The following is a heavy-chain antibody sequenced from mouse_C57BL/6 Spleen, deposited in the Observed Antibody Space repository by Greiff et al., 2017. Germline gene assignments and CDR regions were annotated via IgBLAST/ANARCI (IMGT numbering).Heavy chain of an antibody. CDR3: ARRGNYCGSSYGDFDY. J-gene: IGHJ2*01. V-gene: IGHV1-26*01. Sequence: EVQLQQSGPELVQPGASVTISCKASGYTFTDYYMNWVKQSHGKSLEWIGDINPKNGGTSYNQKVKGKATLSVDKATSTAYMELRSLTSEDSAFYYCARRGNYCGSSYGDFDYWGQGTTLTVSS. CDR1: GYTFTDYY. CDR2: INPKNGGT. D-gene: IGHD1-1*01.